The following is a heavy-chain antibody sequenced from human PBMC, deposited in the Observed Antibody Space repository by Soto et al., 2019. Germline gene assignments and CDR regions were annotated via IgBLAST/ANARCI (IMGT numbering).Heavy chain of an antibody. J-gene: IGHJ1*01. CDR1: GFTVSSNY. CDR3: ARDRVESGYPEYFQH. V-gene: IGHV3-53*01. CDR2: IYSGGST. Sequence: EVQLVESGGGLIQPGGSLRLSCAASGFTVSSNYMSWVRQAPGKGLEWVSVIYSGGSTYYADSVKGRFTISRDNSKNTLYLKMNILRAEDTALYYCARDRVESGYPEYFQHWGQGTLVTVSS. D-gene: IGHD3-22*01.